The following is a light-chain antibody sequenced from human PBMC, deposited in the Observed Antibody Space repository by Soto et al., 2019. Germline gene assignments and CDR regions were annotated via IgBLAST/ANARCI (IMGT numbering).Light chain of an antibody. Sequence: DIVMTQSPATLSVSPGERVTLSCRASQSVSSNLAWYQQKPGQAPRLLIYGASTRATGIPARFSGSGSGTEFTLTISSLQSEDFAVYYCQQYNNWPETFGQGTKV. CDR3: QQYNNWPET. J-gene: IGKJ1*01. CDR2: GAS. V-gene: IGKV3-15*01. CDR1: QSVSSN.